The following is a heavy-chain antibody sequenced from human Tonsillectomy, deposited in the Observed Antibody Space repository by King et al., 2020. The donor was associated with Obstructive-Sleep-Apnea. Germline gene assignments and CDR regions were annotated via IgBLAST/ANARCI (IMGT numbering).Heavy chain of an antibody. V-gene: IGHV4-39*07. D-gene: IGHD3-3*01. CDR2: VYYSGRT. CDR3: ARDEGGVFDP. Sequence: QLQESGPGLVKPSETLSLTCTVSGGSISSSSYYWGWIRQPPGKGLEWMGRVYYSGRTYYNPSLKSRVTISVDTSKNQFSLKLSSVTAADTAVYYCARDEGGVFDPWGQGTLVTVSS. J-gene: IGHJ5*02. CDR1: GGSISSSSYY.